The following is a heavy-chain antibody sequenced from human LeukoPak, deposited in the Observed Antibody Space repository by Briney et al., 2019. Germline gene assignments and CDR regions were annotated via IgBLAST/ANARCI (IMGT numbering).Heavy chain of an antibody. Sequence: GGSLRLSCAASGFTFSSHAMSWVRQAPGKGLEWVSAISSGGGSTYYADSVKGRFTISRDNSKNTLYLQMNSLRAEDTAVYYCARDCCSSGPAFDYWGQGTLVTVSS. J-gene: IGHJ4*02. V-gene: IGHV3-23*01. D-gene: IGHD6-19*01. CDR2: ISSGGGST. CDR1: GFTFSSHA. CDR3: ARDCCSSGPAFDY.